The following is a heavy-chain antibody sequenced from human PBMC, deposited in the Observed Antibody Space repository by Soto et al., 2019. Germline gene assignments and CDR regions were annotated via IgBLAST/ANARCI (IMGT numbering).Heavy chain of an antibody. J-gene: IGHJ5*02. CDR1: GGTFSSYA. Sequence: QVQLVQSGAEVKKPGSSVKVSCKASGGTFSSYAISWVRQAPGQGLEWMGGIIPIFGTANYAQKFQGRVTIHADESTSTAYMELSSLRSEDTAVYYCARDNGDSSGYYYVASWFDPWGQGTLVTVSS. CDR2: IIPIFGTA. V-gene: IGHV1-69*12. CDR3: ARDNGDSSGYYYVASWFDP. D-gene: IGHD3-22*01.